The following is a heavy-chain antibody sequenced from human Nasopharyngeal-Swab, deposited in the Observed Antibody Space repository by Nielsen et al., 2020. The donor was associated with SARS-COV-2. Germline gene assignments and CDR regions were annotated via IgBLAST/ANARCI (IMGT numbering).Heavy chain of an antibody. CDR2: IIPIFGTA. CDR3: ARGAARRYDFWSGYYSYYYYYMDV. J-gene: IGHJ6*03. D-gene: IGHD3-3*01. Sequence: SVKVSCKASGGTFSSYAISWVRQAPGQGLEWMGGIIPIFGTANYAQKFQGRVTITADKSTSTAYMELSSLRSEDTAVYYGARGAARRYDFWSGYYSYYYYYMDVWGKGTTVTVSS. V-gene: IGHV1-69*06. CDR1: GGTFSSYA.